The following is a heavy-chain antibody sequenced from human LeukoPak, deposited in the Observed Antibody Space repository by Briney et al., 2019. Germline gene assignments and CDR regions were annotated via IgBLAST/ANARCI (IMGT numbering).Heavy chain of an antibody. V-gene: IGHV3-30-3*01. D-gene: IGHD3-10*01. CDR2: ISYDGSNK. CDR1: GFTFSSYA. Sequence: PGRSLRLSCAASGFTFSSYAMHWVRQAPGKGLEWVAVISYDGSNKYYADSVKGRFTISRDNSKNTLYLQMNSLGAEDTAVYYCAKDLAITMVRGVTPNWFDPWGQGTLVTVSS. CDR3: AKDLAITMVRGVTPNWFDP. J-gene: IGHJ5*02.